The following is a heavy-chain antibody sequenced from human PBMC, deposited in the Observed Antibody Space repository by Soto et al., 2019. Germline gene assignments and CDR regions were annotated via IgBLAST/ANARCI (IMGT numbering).Heavy chain of an antibody. CDR1: GYTFTGYY. D-gene: IGHD2-8*01. J-gene: IGHJ5*02. CDR3: AKDRPRLTQQFNGVS. Sequence: GASVKVSCKASGYTFTGYYMHWVRQAPGQGLEWMGWINPNSGGTNYAQKFQGWVTMTRDTSTSTAYMELKSLRSDDTAVYYCAKDRPRLTQQFNGVSWGQGTLVTVSS. CDR2: INPNSGGT. V-gene: IGHV1-2*04.